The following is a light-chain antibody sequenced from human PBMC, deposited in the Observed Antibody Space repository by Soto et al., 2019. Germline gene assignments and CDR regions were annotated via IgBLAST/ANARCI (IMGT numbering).Light chain of an antibody. CDR1: QDIRNH. CDR3: QHYDDLVT. J-gene: IGKJ4*01. CDR2: DVS. Sequence: DIQMTQSPSSLSASAGDRVIITCQASQDIRNHLNWSQQKPGKAPKLLIYDVSNLATGVPPKFSGGVSGTDFTLTISSLQPEDIATYYCQHYDDLVTFGGGTKVEIK. V-gene: IGKV1-33*01.